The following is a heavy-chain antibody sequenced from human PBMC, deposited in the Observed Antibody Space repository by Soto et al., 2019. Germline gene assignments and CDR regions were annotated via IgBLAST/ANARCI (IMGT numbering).Heavy chain of an antibody. V-gene: IGHV1-18*01. Sequence: ASVTVSCKASGYTFTSYGISWVRQAPGQGLEWMGWISAYNGNTNFAQKLQGRVTMTTDTSTSTAYMELRSLRSDDTAVYYCARDGAVYYDFWSGYYRDNKFDYWGQGTLVTVSS. CDR2: ISAYNGNT. CDR3: ARDGAVYYDFWSGYYRDNKFDY. CDR1: GYTFTSYG. J-gene: IGHJ4*02. D-gene: IGHD3-3*01.